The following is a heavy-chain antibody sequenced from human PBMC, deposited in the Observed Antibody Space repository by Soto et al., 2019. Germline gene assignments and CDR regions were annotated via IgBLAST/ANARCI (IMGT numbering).Heavy chain of an antibody. CDR2: IWYDGSNT. V-gene: IGHV3-33*01. J-gene: IGHJ4*02. CDR3: XRDASVRXXDWGFSYYXDY. Sequence: QVQXVESGGGVVXXGXSLRLSCAASGFTFSSYGMHWVRQAPGKGLEWVAVIWYDGSNTYYADSVKGRFTXXGXNXXXXXXXXXXXXXXXXXXXXXXXRDASVRXXDWGFSYYXDYWGQGTLVTVSS. CDR1: GFTFSSYG. D-gene: IGHD3-9*01.